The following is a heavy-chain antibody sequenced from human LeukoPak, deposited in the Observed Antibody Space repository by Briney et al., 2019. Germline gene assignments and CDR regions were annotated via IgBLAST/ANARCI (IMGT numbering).Heavy chain of an antibody. D-gene: IGHD3-10*01. J-gene: IGHJ4*02. CDR2: ISGSGGST. V-gene: IGHV3-23*01. CDR1: GFTFSSYA. CDR3: AKFRNMVRGVTIPVFDY. Sequence: GGSLRLSCAASGFTFSSYAMSWVRQAPGKGLEWVSAISGSGGSTYYADSVKGRFTISRDNSKNTLYLQMNSLRAEDTAVYYCAKFRNMVRGVTIPVFDYWGQGTLVTVSS.